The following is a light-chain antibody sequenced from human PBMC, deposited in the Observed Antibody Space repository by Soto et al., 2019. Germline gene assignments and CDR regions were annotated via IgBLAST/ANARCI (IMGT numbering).Light chain of an antibody. CDR2: DDS. V-gene: IGLV1-51*01. CDR3: GSWDSSLSAYV. CDR1: SSNIGGNS. Sequence: VLTQPPSVSAAPGQKVTISCSGSSSNIGGNSVSWYQQLPGTAPKLLIYDDSKRPSGIPDRFSGSRSGTSATLGITGFQTGDEADYYCGSWDSSLSAYVFGTGTKVTVL. J-gene: IGLJ1*01.